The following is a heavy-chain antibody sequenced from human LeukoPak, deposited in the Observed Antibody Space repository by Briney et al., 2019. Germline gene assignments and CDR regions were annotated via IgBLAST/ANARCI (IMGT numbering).Heavy chain of an antibody. Sequence: PSETLSLTCTVSGGSISSYYWSWIRQPPGKGLEWIGYIYYSGSTNYNPSLKSRVTISVDTSKNQFSLKLSSVTAADTAVYYCARLLGYCSSTSCYPDYWGQGTLVTVSS. J-gene: IGHJ4*02. D-gene: IGHD2-2*01. CDR2: IYYSGST. V-gene: IGHV4-59*01. CDR3: ARLLGYCSSTSCYPDY. CDR1: GGSISSYY.